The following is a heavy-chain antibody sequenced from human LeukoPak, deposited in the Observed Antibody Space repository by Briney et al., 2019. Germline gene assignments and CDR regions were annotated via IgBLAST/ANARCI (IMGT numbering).Heavy chain of an antibody. V-gene: IGHV3-23*01. CDR2: ISGSGDST. CDR1: GFSFSTYA. CDR3: AKDKGSGAAVAGTAVADY. J-gene: IGHJ4*02. Sequence: GGSLRLSCAASGFSFSTYAMSWVRQAPGKGLEWVSSISGSGDSTYDADSVKGRFTISRDNSKNTLYLQMNSLRAEDTAVYYCAKDKGSGAAVAGTAVADYWGQGTLVTVSS. D-gene: IGHD6-19*01.